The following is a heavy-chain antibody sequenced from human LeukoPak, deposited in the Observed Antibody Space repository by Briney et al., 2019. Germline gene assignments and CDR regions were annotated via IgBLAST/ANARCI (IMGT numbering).Heavy chain of an antibody. D-gene: IGHD3-10*01. CDR2: IYHSGST. Sequence: SETLSLTCTVSGGSISSSSYYWGWIRQPPGKGLEWIGSIYHSGSTYYNPSLKSRVTISVDTSKNQFSLKLSSVTAADTAVYYCARDRRLLWSHRENNWFDPWGQGTLVTVSS. CDR3: ARDRRLLWSHRENNWFDP. J-gene: IGHJ5*02. V-gene: IGHV4-39*07. CDR1: GGSISSSSYY.